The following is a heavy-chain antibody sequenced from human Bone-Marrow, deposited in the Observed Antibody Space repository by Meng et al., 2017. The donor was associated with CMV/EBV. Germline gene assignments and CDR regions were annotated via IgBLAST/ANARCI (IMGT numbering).Heavy chain of an antibody. J-gene: IGHJ5*02. D-gene: IGHD6-19*01. V-gene: IGHV4-38-2*02. CDR3: ARDRDIAVAGTPHWFDP. CDR1: GFTFGDYY. CDR2: IYHSGST. Sequence: ESLKISCAASGFTFGDYYMSWIRQAPGKGLEWIGSIYHSGSTYYNPSLKSRVTISVDTSKNQFSLKLSSVTAADTAVYYCARDRDIAVAGTPHWFDPWGQGTLVTVSS.